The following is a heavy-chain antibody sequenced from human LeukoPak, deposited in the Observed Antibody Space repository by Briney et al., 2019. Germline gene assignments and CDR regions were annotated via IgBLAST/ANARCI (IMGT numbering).Heavy chain of an antibody. Sequence: SETLSLTFTVSGGSISSYYWSWIRQPPGKGLEWIGYIYYSGSTNYNPSLKSRVTISVDTSKNQFSLKLSSVTAADTAVYYCARGGYGNNWFDPGGQGTLVTVSS. J-gene: IGHJ5*02. V-gene: IGHV4-59*01. CDR1: GGSISSYY. CDR3: ARGGYGNNWFDP. CDR2: IYYSGST. D-gene: IGHD2-15*01.